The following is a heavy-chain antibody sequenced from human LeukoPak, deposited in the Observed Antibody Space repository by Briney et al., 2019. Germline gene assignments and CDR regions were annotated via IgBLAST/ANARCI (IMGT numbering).Heavy chain of an antibody. D-gene: IGHD6-13*01. CDR2: INPNSGGT. J-gene: IGHJ4*02. V-gene: IGHV1-2*02. CDR3: ARDIVDLAAAGTGLDY. CDR1: GYTFTGYY. Sequence: ASVKVSCKASGYTFTGYYMHWVRQAPGQGLEWMGWINPNSGGTNYAQKFQGGVTMTRDTSISTAYMELSRLRSDDTAVYYCARDIVDLAAAGTGLDYWGQGTLVTVSS.